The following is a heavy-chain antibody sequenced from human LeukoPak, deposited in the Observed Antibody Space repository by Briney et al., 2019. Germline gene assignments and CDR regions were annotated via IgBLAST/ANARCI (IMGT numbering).Heavy chain of an antibody. J-gene: IGHJ4*02. V-gene: IGHV3-48*03. Sequence: PGGSLRLSCAASGFTFSDYEMNWIRQTPGKGLEWISYISRSGRIIYYADSVKGRLTISRDNAKNSVYLQMSSLRVEDTAVYFCARDPYSEGANFDFWGQGTLVTASS. CDR3: ARDPYSEGANFDF. CDR2: ISRSGRII. CDR1: GFTFSDYE. D-gene: IGHD1-26*01.